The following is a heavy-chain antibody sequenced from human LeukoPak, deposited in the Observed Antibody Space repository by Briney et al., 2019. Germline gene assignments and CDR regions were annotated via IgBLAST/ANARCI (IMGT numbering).Heavy chain of an antibody. Sequence: GGSLRLSCAASGFTFSSYGMHWVRQAPGKGLEWVAVIWYDGSNKYYADSVKGRFTISRDNSKNTLYLQMNSLRAEDTAVYYCARDEPQQSLDYWGQGTLVTVSS. CDR1: GFTFSSYG. D-gene: IGHD6-13*01. CDR3: ARDEPQQSLDY. J-gene: IGHJ4*02. V-gene: IGHV3-33*01. CDR2: IWYDGSNK.